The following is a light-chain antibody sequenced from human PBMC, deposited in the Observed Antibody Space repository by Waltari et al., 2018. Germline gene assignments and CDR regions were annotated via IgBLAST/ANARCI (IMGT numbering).Light chain of an antibody. Sequence: AVLTQPSSLSASPGASARLTCALRSGIHVGSYRMYWYQQKPGRPPQFLLWYKSDSHNQQGTGVPSRVSSSKDSSAIAGFLLISGRQSDDEAGYYCMIWHDSACFFGGGTKLTVL. CDR1: SGIHVGSYR. J-gene: IGLJ2*01. CDR3: MIWHDSACF. CDR2: YKSDSHN. V-gene: IGLV5-45*03.